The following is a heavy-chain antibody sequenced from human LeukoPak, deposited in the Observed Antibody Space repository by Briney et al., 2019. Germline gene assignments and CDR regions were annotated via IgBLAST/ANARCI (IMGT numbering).Heavy chain of an antibody. J-gene: IGHJ4*02. CDR2: ISSSGSTI. D-gene: IGHD2/OR15-2a*01. V-gene: IGHV3-48*03. CDR3: ARDYMGSTRLAGDY. Sequence: GGSLRLSCAASGFTFSSYEMNWVRQAPGKGLEWVSYISSSGSTIYYADSVKGRFTISRDNAKNSLYLQMNSLRAEDTAVYYCARDYMGSTRLAGDYWGQGTLVTVSS. CDR1: GFTFSSYE.